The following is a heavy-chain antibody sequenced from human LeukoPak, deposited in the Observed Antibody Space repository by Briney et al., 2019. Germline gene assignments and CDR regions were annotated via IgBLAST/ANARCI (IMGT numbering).Heavy chain of an antibody. V-gene: IGHV3-48*03. J-gene: IGHJ4*02. D-gene: IGHD2-21*01. CDR1: GFIFSTSE. CDR2: IHIGSSNI. Sequence: PGGSLRLSCAASGFIFSTSEMNWVRQAPGKGLEWISYIHIGSSNICYADSVKGRFTISRDDAKNSLYLQMNSLRAEDTAVYYCARERQSCGGDCSDHWGQGTLVTVSS. CDR3: ARERQSCGGDCSDH.